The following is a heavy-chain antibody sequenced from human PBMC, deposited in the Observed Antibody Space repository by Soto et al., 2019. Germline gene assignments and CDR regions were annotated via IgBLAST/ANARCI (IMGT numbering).Heavy chain of an antibody. V-gene: IGHV1-2*02. D-gene: IGHD6-19*01. CDR1: GYTFTGYY. Sequence: ASVNVSCKSSGYTFTGYYIHWVRQAPGQGLEWMGWINPNSGGTNYAQKFQGRVTMTRDTSISTAYMELSRLRSDDTAVYYCARDLGGWQFQHWGQGTLVTVSS. CDR2: INPNSGGT. J-gene: IGHJ1*01. CDR3: ARDLGGWQFQH.